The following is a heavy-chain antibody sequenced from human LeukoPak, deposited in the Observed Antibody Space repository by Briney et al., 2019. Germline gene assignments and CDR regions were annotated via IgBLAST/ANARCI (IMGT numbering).Heavy chain of an antibody. CDR1: GFTFSDYY. D-gene: IGHD6-19*01. V-gene: IGHV3-11*04. J-gene: IGHJ4*02. CDR2: ISSSGSTI. Sequence: GGSLRLSCAASGFTFSDYYMSWIRQAPGKGLEWVSYISSSGSTIYYADSVKGLFTISRDNAKNSLYLQMNSLRAEDTVVYYCARVSRGSGWYRSFDYWGQGTLVTVSS. CDR3: ARVSRGSGWYRSFDY.